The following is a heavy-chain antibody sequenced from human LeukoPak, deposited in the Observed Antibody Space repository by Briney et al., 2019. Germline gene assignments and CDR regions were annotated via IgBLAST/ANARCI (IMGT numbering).Heavy chain of an antibody. CDR1: GFTFSSYS. D-gene: IGHD3-10*01. Sequence: PGGSLRLSCAASGFTFSSYSMNWVRQAPGKGLEWVSSISSGSSYIYYADSVKGRFTISRDNAKNSLYLQMNSLRAEDTAVYYCARLSRGFGRDAFDIWGQGTMVTVSS. V-gene: IGHV3-21*01. J-gene: IGHJ3*02. CDR2: ISSGSSYI. CDR3: ARLSRGFGRDAFDI.